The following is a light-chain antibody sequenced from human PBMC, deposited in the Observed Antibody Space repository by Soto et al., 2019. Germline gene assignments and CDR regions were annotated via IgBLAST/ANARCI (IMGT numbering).Light chain of an antibody. V-gene: IGLV1-40*01. CDR3: QYYDSSLSGVL. Sequence: QAVVTQPPSVSGAPGQRVTISCTGSSSNIGAGYNVHWYQQLPGTAPKLLIYVNSNRPSGVPDRFSGSKSGTSASLAITGLQAEDEADYYCQYYDSSLSGVLFGGGTKLTVL. CDR2: VNS. CDR1: SSNIGAGYN. J-gene: IGLJ2*01.